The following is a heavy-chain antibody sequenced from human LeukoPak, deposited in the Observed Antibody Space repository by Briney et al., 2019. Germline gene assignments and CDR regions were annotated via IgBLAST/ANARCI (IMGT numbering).Heavy chain of an antibody. D-gene: IGHD5-12*01. CDR1: GASITSYY. V-gene: IGHV4-59*01. CDR2: MYYSGSP. J-gene: IGHJ4*02. CDR3: ARVGYGGYGIVDY. Sequence: SETLSLTCTVSGASITSYYWSWIRQPPGKGLEWVAYMYYSGSPNYNPSLKSRVTIFVDASKNQISLKLSSVTAADTAMYFCARVGYGGYGIVDYWGQGTLVTVSS.